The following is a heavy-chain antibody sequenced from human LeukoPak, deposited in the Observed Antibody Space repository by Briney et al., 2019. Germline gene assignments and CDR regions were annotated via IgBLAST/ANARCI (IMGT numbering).Heavy chain of an antibody. CDR3: AQIEDYGDYYFDY. Sequence: SETLSLTCTVSGGSISSYYWSWIRQPPGKGLEWIGYIYYSGSTNYNPSLKSRVTISVDTSKNQFSLKLSSVTAADTAVYYCAQIEDYGDYYFDYWGPGTLVTVSS. CDR2: IYYSGST. J-gene: IGHJ4*02. CDR1: GGSISSYY. V-gene: IGHV4-59*01. D-gene: IGHD4-17*01.